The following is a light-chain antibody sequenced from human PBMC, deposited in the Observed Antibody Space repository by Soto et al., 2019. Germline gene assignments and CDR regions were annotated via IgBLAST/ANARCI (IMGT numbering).Light chain of an antibody. CDR2: DAS. CDR1: QSISSW. J-gene: IGKJ2*01. Sequence: DIQMTQSPSTLSASVGDRVTITCRASQSISSWLAWYQQKPGKAPKLLIYDASSLESGVPSRFSGSGSGTEFTLTISSLQPDDFATYYCQQYNSYVPYTFGQGTKLEIK. CDR3: QQYNSYVPYT. V-gene: IGKV1-5*01.